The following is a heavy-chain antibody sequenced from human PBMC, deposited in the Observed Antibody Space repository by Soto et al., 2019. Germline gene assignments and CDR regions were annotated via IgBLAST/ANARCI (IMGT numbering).Heavy chain of an antibody. CDR3: ADALLPTSH. J-gene: IGHJ4*02. Sequence: PWWSVRLSGASSGFSFRHYWLLCNRQAPGKGLVWVSRISPDLRTTTYADSVKGRFTISRDNAKSTLYLQMNSLTVEAGVVYYCADALLPTSHWGPGTLVTVSS. CDR1: GFSFRHYW. V-gene: IGHV3-74*01. CDR2: ISPDLRTT. D-gene: IGHD2-21*01.